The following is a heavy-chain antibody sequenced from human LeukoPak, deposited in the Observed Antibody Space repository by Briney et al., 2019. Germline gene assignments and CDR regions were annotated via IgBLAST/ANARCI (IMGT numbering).Heavy chain of an antibody. Sequence: SETLSLTCTVSGGSISSYYWSWIRQPPGKGLEWIGYIYYSGSTNYNPSLKSRVTISVDTSKNQFSLKLSSVTAADTAVYYCARVSVTGYYYYYMDVWCKGTMVTVSS. CDR1: GGSISSYY. CDR2: IYYSGST. D-gene: IGHD1-14*01. V-gene: IGHV4-59*01. J-gene: IGHJ6*03. CDR3: ARVSVTGYYYYYMDV.